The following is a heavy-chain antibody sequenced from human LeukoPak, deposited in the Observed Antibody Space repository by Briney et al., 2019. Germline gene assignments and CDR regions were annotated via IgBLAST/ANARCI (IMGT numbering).Heavy chain of an antibody. CDR1: GGSISSYY. CDR2: IYYSGST. J-gene: IGHJ5*02. D-gene: IGHD3-10*01. CDR3: ARLPLLWFGESSP. Sequence: SETLSLTCTVSGGSISSYYWSWIRQPPGKGLEWIGYIYYSGSTNYNPSLKSRVTISVDTSKNQFSLKLSSVTAADTAVYYCARLPLLWFGESSPWGQGTLVTVSS. V-gene: IGHV4-59*08.